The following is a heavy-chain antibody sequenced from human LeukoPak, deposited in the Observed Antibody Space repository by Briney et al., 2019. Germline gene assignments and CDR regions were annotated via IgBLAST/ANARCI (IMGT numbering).Heavy chain of an antibody. CDR3: TREVTMIVVVEGYYFDY. J-gene: IGHJ4*02. V-gene: IGHV3-49*04. D-gene: IGHD3-22*01. CDR2: MRSKAYGGTT. Sequence: PGGSLRLSCTASGFIFCDYAMSGVRQAPGKGQEWVGFMRSKAYGGTTEYAASVKGRFTISRDDSKSIAYLQMNSLKTEDTAVYYCTREVTMIVVVEGYYFDYWGQGTLVTVSS. CDR1: GFIFCDYA.